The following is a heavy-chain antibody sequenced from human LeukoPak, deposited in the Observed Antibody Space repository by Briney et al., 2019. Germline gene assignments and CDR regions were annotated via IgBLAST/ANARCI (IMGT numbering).Heavy chain of an antibody. D-gene: IGHD3-16*01. V-gene: IGHV3-64D*06. CDR1: GFTFSSYA. J-gene: IGHJ4*02. Sequence: GGSLRLSCSASGFTFSSYAMDWVRQAPGKGLEYVSTISSNGGSTYYADSVKGRFTISRDDSKNTLYLRMSSLRAEDTAVYYCVKEGDYGYYFDYWGQGTLVTVAS. CDR2: ISSNGGST. CDR3: VKEGDYGYYFDY.